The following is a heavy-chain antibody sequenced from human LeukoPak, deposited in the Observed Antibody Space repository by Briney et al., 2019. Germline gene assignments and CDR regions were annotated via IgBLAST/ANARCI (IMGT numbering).Heavy chain of an antibody. D-gene: IGHD3-22*01. CDR2: IYYSGST. J-gene: IGHJ4*02. CDR1: GGSISSYY. CDR3: ARGRRYYDSSGYYIDY. Sequence: PSETLSLTCTVSGGSISSYYWSWIRQPPGKGLEWIGYIYYSGSTNYNPSLKSRVTISVDTSKNQFSLKLSSVTAADTAVYYCARGRRYYDSSGYYIDYWGQGTLVTVSS. V-gene: IGHV4-59*12.